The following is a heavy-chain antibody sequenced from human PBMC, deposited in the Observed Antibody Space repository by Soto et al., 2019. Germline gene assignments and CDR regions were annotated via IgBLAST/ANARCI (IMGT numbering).Heavy chain of an antibody. CDR1: GIEFSNYA. Sequence: PGGSLRLCWVASGIEFSNYAMSWVRQAPGKGLEWVSISSASGRSRYHADSVKGRFTISRDNSKNTLYLHMTNLRAEDTAVYYCAKDGNWLDVYFDVWGQGTPVTVSS. CDR2: SSASGRSR. CDR3: AKDGNWLDVYFDV. V-gene: IGHV3-23*01. J-gene: IGHJ4*02. D-gene: IGHD6-19*01.